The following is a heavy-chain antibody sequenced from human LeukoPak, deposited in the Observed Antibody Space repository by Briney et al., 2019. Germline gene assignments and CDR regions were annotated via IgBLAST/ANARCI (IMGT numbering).Heavy chain of an antibody. V-gene: IGHV3-30*04. Sequence: TGGSLRLSCAASGFTFSSYAMHWVRQAPGKGLEWVAVISYDGSNKYYADSVKGRFTISRDNSKNTLYLLMNSLRAEDTAVYYCARGPGYCSGGSCNRRGAFDIWGQGTMVTVSS. CDR2: ISYDGSNK. CDR1: GFTFSSYA. J-gene: IGHJ3*02. CDR3: ARGPGYCSGGSCNRRGAFDI. D-gene: IGHD2-15*01.